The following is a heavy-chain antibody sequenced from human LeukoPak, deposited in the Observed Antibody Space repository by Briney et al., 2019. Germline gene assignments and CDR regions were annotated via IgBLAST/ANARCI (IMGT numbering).Heavy chain of an antibody. V-gene: IGHV1-2*02. J-gene: IGHJ4*02. CDR2: INPNSGGT. D-gene: IGHD5-24*01. CDR1: GYTFTAYY. Sequence: ASVKVSCKASGYTFTAYYLHWVRQAPGQGLEWMGWINPNSGGTDYAQKFQGRVTMTGDTSISTAYMELSRLRSDDTAVFYCASGRGGYGYNYYYWGQGTLVTVSS. CDR3: ASGRGGYGYNYYY.